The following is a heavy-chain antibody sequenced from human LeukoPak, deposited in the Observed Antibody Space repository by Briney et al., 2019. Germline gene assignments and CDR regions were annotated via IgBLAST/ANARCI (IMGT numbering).Heavy chain of an antibody. Sequence: QPGGSLRLSCAASGFTFRTHEMHWVRQAPGKGLVWVSYMNGDGSTISHADSVKGRFTMSRDNAENTLHLQMNSLRDEDTAVYFCVRGTSNWYGVDSWGQGTLVTVSS. J-gene: IGHJ4*02. CDR3: VRGTSNWYGVDS. D-gene: IGHD6-13*01. V-gene: IGHV3-74*01. CDR2: MNGDGSTI. CDR1: GFTFRTHE.